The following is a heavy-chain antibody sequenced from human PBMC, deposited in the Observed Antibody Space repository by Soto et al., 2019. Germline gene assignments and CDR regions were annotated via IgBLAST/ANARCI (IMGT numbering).Heavy chain of an antibody. V-gene: IGHV3-33*01. Sequence: QVQLVESGGGVVQPGRSLRLSCAASGFTFSSYGMHWVRQAPGKGLEWVAVIWYDGSNKYYADSVKGRFTISRDNSKNSLYLQMNSLRAEDTAVYYCARDRYMAYFDYWGQGTLVTVSS. CDR2: IWYDGSNK. CDR3: ARDRYMAYFDY. J-gene: IGHJ4*02. CDR1: GFTFSSYG. D-gene: IGHD3-16*02.